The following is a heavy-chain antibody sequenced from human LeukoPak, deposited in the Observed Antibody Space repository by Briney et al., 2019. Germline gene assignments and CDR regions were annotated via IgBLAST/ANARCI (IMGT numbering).Heavy chain of an antibody. J-gene: IGHJ4*02. CDR1: GFTFSSYA. V-gene: IGHV3-64D*06. CDR2: ISSNGGTT. CDR3: VKGLLLWFGELYPYYFDY. Sequence: GGSLRLSCAASGFTFSSYAMHWVRQAPGKGLEYVSAISSNGGTTYYAGSVKGRFTISRDNSKNTLYLQMSSLRAEDTAVYYCVKGLLLWFGELYPYYFDYWGQGTLVTVSS. D-gene: IGHD3-10*01.